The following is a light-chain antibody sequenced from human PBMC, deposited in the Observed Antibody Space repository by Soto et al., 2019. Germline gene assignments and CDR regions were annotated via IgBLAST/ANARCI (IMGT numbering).Light chain of an antibody. V-gene: IGKV1-5*01. Sequence: DIQMTQSPSTLSASVGDRVTITCRASQSISSWLAWYQQKPGKAPKLLIYDASSLESGVPSWFSGSGSGTEFTLTISSLQPDDFATYCCQQYNSYPYTFGQGTKLEIK. CDR1: QSISSW. CDR3: QQYNSYPYT. CDR2: DAS. J-gene: IGKJ2*01.